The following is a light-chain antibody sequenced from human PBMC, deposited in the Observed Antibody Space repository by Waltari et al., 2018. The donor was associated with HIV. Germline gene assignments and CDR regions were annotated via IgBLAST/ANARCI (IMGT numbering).Light chain of an antibody. CDR1: ASDFGPYNF. CDR2: RVT. J-gene: IGLJ2*01. Sequence: QSALTQPASVSGSPGQSVTISCTGTASDFGPYNFVSWYQQPPANVPKVIIYRVTSRPSGVPLRFAGSKSGNTASLTISGLRAEDEADYYCSSYTSSSSYVVFGGGTKLTVL. V-gene: IGLV2-14*03. CDR3: SSYTSSSSYVV.